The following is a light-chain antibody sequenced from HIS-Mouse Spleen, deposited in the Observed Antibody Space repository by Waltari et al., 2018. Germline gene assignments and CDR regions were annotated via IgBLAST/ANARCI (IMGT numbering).Light chain of an antibody. CDR1: KLGDNY. Sequence: SYELTQPPSVSVSPGQTASITSSGAKLGDNYACWYQQKPGQSPVLVIYQDSKRPSGIPERFSGSNSGNTATLTISGTQAMDEDDYYCQAWDSSTVVFGGGTKLTVL. J-gene: IGLJ2*01. CDR2: QDS. V-gene: IGLV3-1*01. CDR3: QAWDSSTVV.